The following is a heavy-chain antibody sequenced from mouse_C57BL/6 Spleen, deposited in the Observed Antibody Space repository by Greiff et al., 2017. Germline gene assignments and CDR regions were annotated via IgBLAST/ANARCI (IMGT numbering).Heavy chain of an antibody. CDR3: TLYYSNTFFDY. CDR2: IDPEDGDT. CDR1: GFNIKDYY. J-gene: IGHJ2*01. V-gene: IGHV14-1*01. D-gene: IGHD2-5*01. Sequence: EVQLQQSGAELVRPGASVKLSCTASGFNIKDYYMHWVKQRPEQGLEWIGRIDPEDGDTEYAPKFKGKATMTADTSSNTAYLQLSSLTSEDTAVYYGTLYYSNTFFDYWSQGTTHTVSS.